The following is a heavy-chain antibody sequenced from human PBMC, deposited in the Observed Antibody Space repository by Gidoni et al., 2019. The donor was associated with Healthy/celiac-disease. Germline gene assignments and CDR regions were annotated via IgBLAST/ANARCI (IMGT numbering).Heavy chain of an antibody. CDR3: ARKLTEGPVNYSSSWYLGRYYYYGMDV. V-gene: IGHV3-48*04. J-gene: IGHJ6*02. Sequence: EVQLVESGGGLVQPGGSLRLSCAASVFTFSSYSMNLVRQAPGKGLEWVSYISSSSSTIYYADSVKGRFTISRDNAKNSLYLQMNSLRAEDTAVYYCARKLTEGPVNYSSSWYLGRYYYYGMDVWGQGTTVTVSS. CDR2: ISSSSSTI. D-gene: IGHD6-13*01. CDR1: VFTFSSYS.